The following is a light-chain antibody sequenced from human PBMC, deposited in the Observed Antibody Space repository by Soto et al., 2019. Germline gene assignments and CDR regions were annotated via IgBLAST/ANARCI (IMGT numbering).Light chain of an antibody. CDR1: QSISSW. CDR2: DAS. J-gene: IGKJ1*01. CDR3: QQYNSYSWT. V-gene: IGKV1-5*01. Sequence: DIQMTQSPSTLSASVGDRFTITCRASQSISSWLAWYQQKPGKXPKXXIYDASSLESGVPSRFSGSVSGTELTITISSLQPDDVATYDCQQYNSYSWTFGQGTKVDIK.